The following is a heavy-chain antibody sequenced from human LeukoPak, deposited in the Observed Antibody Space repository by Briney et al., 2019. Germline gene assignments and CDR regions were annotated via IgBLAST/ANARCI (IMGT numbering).Heavy chain of an antibody. J-gene: IGHJ6*02. CDR2: INPNSGGT. Sequence: GASVKVFCKASGYTFMSYGISWVRQAPGQGLEWMGWINPNSGGTNYAQKFQGWVTMTRDTSISTAYMELSRLRSDDTAVYYCAREPQDYYYYGMDVWGQGTTVTVSS. CDR3: AREPQDYYYYGMDV. CDR1: GYTFMSYG. V-gene: IGHV1-2*04.